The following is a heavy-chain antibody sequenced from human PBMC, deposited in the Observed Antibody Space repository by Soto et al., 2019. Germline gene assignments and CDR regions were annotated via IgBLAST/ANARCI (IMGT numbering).Heavy chain of an antibody. CDR3: AKILLLPGIAAARTGPFDS. Sequence: GGSLRLSCAASGFTFSSYAMSWVRQAPGKGLEWVSAISGSGGNTYYADSVKGRFTISRDNSKNTLHLQMNSLRAEETAVYYCAKILLLPGIAAARTGPFDSWGQGTLVTLSS. D-gene: IGHD6-13*01. V-gene: IGHV3-23*01. CDR2: ISGSGGNT. CDR1: GFTFSSYA. J-gene: IGHJ4*02.